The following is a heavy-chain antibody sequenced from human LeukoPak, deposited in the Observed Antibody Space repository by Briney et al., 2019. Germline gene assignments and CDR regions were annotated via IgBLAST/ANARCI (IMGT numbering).Heavy chain of an antibody. J-gene: IGHJ4*02. CDR1: GFTFSSYD. Sequence: GGTLRLSCAASGFTFSSYDMSWVRQAPGKGLEWVSTISGSGGTTNFADSVKGRFTISRENSKNTLYLQMNSLRAADTAKYYCAKASRRHCGTTICYTLDYWGQGTLVTVSS. V-gene: IGHV3-23*01. D-gene: IGHD2-2*02. CDR2: ISGSGGTT. CDR3: AKASRRHCGTTICYTLDY.